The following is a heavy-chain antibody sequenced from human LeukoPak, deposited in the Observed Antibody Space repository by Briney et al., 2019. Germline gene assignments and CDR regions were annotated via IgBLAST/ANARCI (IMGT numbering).Heavy chain of an antibody. CDR3: VTEYWYRFDY. J-gene: IGHJ4*02. CDR2: VPWDGSVT. Sequence: GGSLRLSCITSGFNFRAYNMAWVRQAPEKGPEWLATVPWDGSVTEYIDSVRGRFTISRDNAKNSVYLQINSLGAEDTAVYFCVTEYWYRFDYWGQGLLLTVSS. CDR1: GFNFRAYN. V-gene: IGHV3-7*01. D-gene: IGHD6-13*01.